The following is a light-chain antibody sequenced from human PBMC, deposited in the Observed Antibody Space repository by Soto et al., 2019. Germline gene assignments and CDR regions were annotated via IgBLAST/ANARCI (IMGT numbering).Light chain of an antibody. CDR1: ESIDNW. J-gene: IGKJ1*01. Sequence: IQMTQSPSTLSASVGDTVTITCRASESIDNWLAWYQQKPGKAPKLLIFAASTLVRGVPSRFSGRGSGTEFTLTISSLQADDYATFYCQQYHTDWTFGQRTKVDIK. V-gene: IGKV1-5*01. CDR3: QQYHTDWT. CDR2: AAS.